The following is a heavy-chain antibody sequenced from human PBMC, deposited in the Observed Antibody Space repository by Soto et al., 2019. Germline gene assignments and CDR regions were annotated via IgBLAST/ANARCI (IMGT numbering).Heavy chain of an antibody. J-gene: IGHJ6*02. V-gene: IGHV3-33*01. CDR1: GFTFNNYG. D-gene: IGHD6-13*01. CDR2: IWNDGSNS. CDR3: ARRQIPPPTRGAANARGGMDV. Sequence: QVQLVESGGGVVQPGRSLRLSCAASGFTFNNYGMHWVRQAPGKGLEWLAVIWNDGSNSSYANSVKGRFTISIDNSKNTLYLQMSSLRAEDTAVYYCARRQIPPPTRGAANARGGMDVWGQGTTVTVSS.